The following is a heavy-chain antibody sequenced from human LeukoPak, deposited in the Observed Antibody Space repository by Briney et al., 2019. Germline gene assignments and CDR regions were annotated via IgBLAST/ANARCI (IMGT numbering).Heavy chain of an antibody. Sequence: ASVTVSCKASGYTFTGHYMHWVRQAPGQGLEWMGWMDPNSGATNYAQKFQGRVTMTRDTSISTAYMELSRLRSDDTAVYYCARIIRQEYYFDYWGQGTLVTVSS. CDR1: GYTFTGHY. J-gene: IGHJ4*02. CDR3: ARIIRQEYYFDY. CDR2: MDPNSGAT. V-gene: IGHV1-2*02. D-gene: IGHD3-10*01.